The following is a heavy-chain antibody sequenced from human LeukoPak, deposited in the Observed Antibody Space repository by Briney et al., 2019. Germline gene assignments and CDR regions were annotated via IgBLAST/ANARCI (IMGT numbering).Heavy chain of an antibody. J-gene: IGHJ6*02. CDR3: ARDVTIVPSGDNYYYGMDV. D-gene: IGHD2-8*01. CDR1: GGTFSSYA. V-gene: IGHV1-69*13. Sequence: ASVKVSCKASGGTFSSYAISWVRQAPGQGLEWMGGIIPIFGTANYAQKFQGRVTITADESTSTAYMELSSLRSEDTAVYYCARDVTIVPSGDNYYYGMDVWGQGTTVTVSS. CDR2: IIPIFGTA.